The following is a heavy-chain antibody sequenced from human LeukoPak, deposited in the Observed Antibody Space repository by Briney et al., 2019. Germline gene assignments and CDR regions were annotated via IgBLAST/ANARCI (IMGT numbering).Heavy chain of an antibody. V-gene: IGHV3-23*03. CDR2: IYSDSSDT. CDR1: GFTLSSSS. J-gene: IGHJ4*02. CDR3: AKRLNHNYFEY. Sequence: GGSLRLSCVASGFTLSSSSMAWVRQAPGGRPDWVSDIYSDSSDTYYADSVKGRFSISRDDSKNTLYLQMYSLRTEGTATYYCAKRLNHNYFEYWGRGTLVTVSS. D-gene: IGHD6-19*01.